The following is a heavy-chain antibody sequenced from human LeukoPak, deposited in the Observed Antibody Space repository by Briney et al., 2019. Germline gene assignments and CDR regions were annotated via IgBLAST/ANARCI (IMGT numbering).Heavy chain of an antibody. J-gene: IGHJ5*02. CDR2: INHIGST. CDR3: ARPGYSSSWYQGYWFDP. D-gene: IGHD6-13*01. Sequence: SETLSLTCAVYGGSFSGYYWSWIRQPPGKGLEWIGEINHIGSTNYNPSLKSRVTISVDTSKNQFSLKLSSVTAADTAVYYCARPGYSSSWYQGYWFDPWGQGTLVTVSS. CDR1: GGSFSGYY. V-gene: IGHV4-34*01.